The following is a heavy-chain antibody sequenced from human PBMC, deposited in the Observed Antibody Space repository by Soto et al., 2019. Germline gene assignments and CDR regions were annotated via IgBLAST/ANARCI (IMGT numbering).Heavy chain of an antibody. CDR3: ARVNPSFDAFDI. Sequence: QVQLQESGPGLVKPSETLSLTCTVSGGSISSYYWSWIRQPPGKGLEWIGYIYYSGSTNYNPSLKSRVTISVDTSKNQFSLKLSSVTAADTAVYYCARVNPSFDAFDIWGQGTMVTVSS. CDR1: GGSISSYY. V-gene: IGHV4-59*01. J-gene: IGHJ3*02. CDR2: IYYSGST.